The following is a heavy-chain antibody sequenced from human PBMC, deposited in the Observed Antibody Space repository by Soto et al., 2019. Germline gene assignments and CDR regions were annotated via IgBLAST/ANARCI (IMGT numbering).Heavy chain of an antibody. D-gene: IGHD5-18*01. CDR3: ARGDRQRPRGYSYGGDFDY. CDR1: GGSFSGYD. J-gene: IGHJ4*02. CDR2: INHSGST. V-gene: IGHV4-34*01. Sequence: SETLSLTCAVYGGSFSGYDWSWIRQPPGKGLEWIGEINHSGSTNYNPSLKSRVTISVDTSKNQFSLKLSSVTAADTAVYYCARGDRQRPRGYSYGGDFDYWGQGTLVTVSS.